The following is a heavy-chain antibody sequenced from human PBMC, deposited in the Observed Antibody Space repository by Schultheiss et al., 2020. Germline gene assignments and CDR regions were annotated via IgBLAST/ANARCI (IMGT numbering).Heavy chain of an antibody. J-gene: IGHJ4*02. CDR3: TTNYYDSSGGGFDY. Sequence: GGSLRLSCEVSGFSFSRYWMSWVRQAPGKGLEWVGRIKSKTDGGTTDYAAPVKGRFTISRDDSKNTLFLQMNSLKTEDTAVYYCTTNYYDSSGGGFDYWGQGTLVTVSS. CDR1: GFSFSRYW. V-gene: IGHV3-15*01. CDR2: IKSKTDGGTT. D-gene: IGHD3-22*01.